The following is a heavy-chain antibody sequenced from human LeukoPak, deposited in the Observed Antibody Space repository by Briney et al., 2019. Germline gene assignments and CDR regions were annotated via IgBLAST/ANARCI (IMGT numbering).Heavy chain of an antibody. V-gene: IGHV4-59*01. CDR1: GGSISIYY. CDR2: VYNSENT. Sequence: SETLSLTCTVSGGSISIYYWSWIRQPPGKGLEWIGYVYNSENTNYNPSLKSRATISADTSKNQFSLKLNSVTAADTAVYYCARVRPHWWGQGTLVTVSS. J-gene: IGHJ4*02. CDR3: ARVRPHW.